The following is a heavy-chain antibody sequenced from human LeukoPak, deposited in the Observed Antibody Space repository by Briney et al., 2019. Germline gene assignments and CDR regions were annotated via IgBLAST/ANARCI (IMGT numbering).Heavy chain of an antibody. J-gene: IGHJ6*02. CDR3: AASEERSYYDFWSGYNYYYGMDV. CDR1: GYTFTNYW. D-gene: IGHD3-3*01. Sequence: ASVKVSCKASGYTFTNYWLHWVRQAPGQGLEWMGIVNPSGGNTNYAQNFQGRVTMTRDASTSTVFMELSSLRHEDTAVYYCAASEERSYYDFWSGYNYYYGMDVWGQGTTVTVSS. V-gene: IGHV1-46*01. CDR2: VNPSGGNT.